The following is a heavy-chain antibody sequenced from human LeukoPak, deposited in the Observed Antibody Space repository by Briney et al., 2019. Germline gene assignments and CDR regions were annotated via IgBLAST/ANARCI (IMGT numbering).Heavy chain of an antibody. D-gene: IGHD2-2*01. CDR1: GGSISNYY. CDR2: IYYTGST. Sequence: SETLSLTCTVSGGSISNYYWSWIRQPPGKGLEWIGYIYYTGSTSYNPSLKSRVTISVDTSKKQFFLELRSVTAADTAVYYCASSHMLQYCSRTNCGREFDYWGQGTLITVPS. CDR3: ASSHMLQYCSRTNCGREFDY. J-gene: IGHJ4*02. V-gene: IGHV4-59*01.